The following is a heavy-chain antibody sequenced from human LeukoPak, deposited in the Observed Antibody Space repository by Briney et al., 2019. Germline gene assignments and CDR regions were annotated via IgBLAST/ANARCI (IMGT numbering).Heavy chain of an antibody. CDR2: IDPSAGRT. CDR1: GYTFTSYY. D-gene: IGHD4-17*01. CDR3: ATVGYGDYHFDY. Sequence: ASVKVSCKASGYTFTSYYIHWVRQAPGQGLEWMGIIDPSAGRTSYAQKFQGRVTMTRDTSTSTAYMELSSLRSEDTAVYYCATVGYGDYHFDYWGQGTLVTVSS. V-gene: IGHV1-46*01. J-gene: IGHJ4*02.